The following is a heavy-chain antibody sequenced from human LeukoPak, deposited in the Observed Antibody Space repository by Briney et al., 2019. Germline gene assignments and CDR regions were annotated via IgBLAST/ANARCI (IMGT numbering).Heavy chain of an antibody. CDR3: ARSLGSSGSYMAY. V-gene: IGHV1-69*05. D-gene: IGHD3-10*01. CDR1: RGTFSSYA. CDR2: IIPIFGTA. Sequence: ASVKVSCKASRGTFSSYAISWVRQAPGQGLEWMGGIIPIFGTANYAQKLQGRVTMTTDTSTSTAYMELRSLRSGDTAVYYCARSLGSSGSYMAYWGQGTLVTVSS. J-gene: IGHJ4*02.